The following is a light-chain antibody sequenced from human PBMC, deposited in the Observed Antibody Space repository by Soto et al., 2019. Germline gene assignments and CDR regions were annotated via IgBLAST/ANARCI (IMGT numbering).Light chain of an antibody. CDR3: QTWGTGIQV. CDR1: SGHSSYA. CDR2: LNSDGSH. V-gene: IGLV4-69*01. J-gene: IGLJ1*01. Sequence: QPVLTQSPSASASLGASVKLTCTLSSGHSSYAIAWHQQQPEKGPRYLMKLNSDGSHSKGDGTPDRFSGSSSGAERYLTISSLQSEDEADYYCQTWGTGIQVFGTGTKLTVL.